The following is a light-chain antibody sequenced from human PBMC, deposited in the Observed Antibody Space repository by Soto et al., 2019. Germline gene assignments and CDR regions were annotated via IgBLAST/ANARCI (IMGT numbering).Light chain of an antibody. CDR3: CSYASSSPYV. V-gene: IGLV2-23*01. CDR1: SSDVGYNV. CDR2: DGS. Sequence: QSALTQPASVSGSPGQSITISCTGTSSDVGYNVVSWYQQRPGKAPKLMIYDGSKRPSGVSNRFSGSKSGYTASLTISGLQAEDEADYFCCSYASSSPYVFGPGTKVTVL. J-gene: IGLJ1*01.